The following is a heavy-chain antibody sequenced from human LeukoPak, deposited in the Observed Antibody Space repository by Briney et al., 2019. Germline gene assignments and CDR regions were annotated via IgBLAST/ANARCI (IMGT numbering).Heavy chain of an antibody. J-gene: IGHJ4*02. D-gene: IGHD6-13*01. CDR3: AKGRVIYSTQSATDY. CDR2: IRGDSSDK. CDR1: GFSFSDYP. V-gene: IGHV3-43*02. Sequence: GGSLRLSCVASGFSFSDYPMNWVRQAPGRGLEWVSNIRGDSSDKCYGDSVKGRFTISRDSSKNSLYLQMNSLRTEDTALYYCAKGRVIYSTQSATDYWGQGTLVTVSS.